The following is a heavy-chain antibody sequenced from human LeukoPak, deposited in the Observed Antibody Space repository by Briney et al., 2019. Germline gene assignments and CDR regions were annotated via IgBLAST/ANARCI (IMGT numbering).Heavy chain of an antibody. J-gene: IGHJ3*02. CDR3: ARTLSRRVGLLLLHADAFDI. Sequence: PSETLSLTCTVSGASVSSTTYYWVWIRQPPGRGLDWIGSIYYSGSTYYNPSLKSRVTISVDTSKNQFSLKLSSVTAADTAVYYCARTLSRRVGLLLLHADAFDIWGQGTMVTVSS. V-gene: IGHV4-39*01. CDR2: IYYSGST. D-gene: IGHD2-15*01. CDR1: GASVSSTTYY.